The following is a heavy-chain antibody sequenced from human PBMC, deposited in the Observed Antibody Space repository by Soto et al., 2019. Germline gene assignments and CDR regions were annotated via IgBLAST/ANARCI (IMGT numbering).Heavy chain of an antibody. J-gene: IGHJ4*02. V-gene: IGHV3-23*01. CDR2: ISGSGGDT. D-gene: IGHD6-6*01. CDR3: AKGGRSSSGLDFDY. CDR1: GFTFSSYA. Sequence: EVQLLESGGGLVQPGGSLRLSCAASGFTFSSYAMKWVRQAPGKGLEWVSTISGSGGDTYYADSVKGRFTISRDNSKYTLSLQMDSLRADDTAVYYCAKGGRSSSGLDFDYWGQGTLVTVSS.